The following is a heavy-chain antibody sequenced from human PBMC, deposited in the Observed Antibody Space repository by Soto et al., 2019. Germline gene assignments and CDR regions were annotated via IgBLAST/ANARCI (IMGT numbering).Heavy chain of an antibody. CDR2: INPSGGST. J-gene: IGHJ6*02. Sequence: ASVKVSCKASGYTFTSYYMHWVRQAPGQGLEWMGIINPSGGSTSYAQKFQGRVTMTWDTSTSTVYMELSSLRSEDTAVYYCARHGIGAAAGTVGSNYYYYGMDVWGQGTTVTVSS. CDR1: GYTFTSYY. D-gene: IGHD6-13*01. V-gene: IGHV1-46*01. CDR3: ARHGIGAAAGTVGSNYYYYGMDV.